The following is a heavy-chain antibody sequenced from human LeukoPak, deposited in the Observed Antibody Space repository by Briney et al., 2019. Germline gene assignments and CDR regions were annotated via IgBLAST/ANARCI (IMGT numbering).Heavy chain of an antibody. J-gene: IGHJ4*02. CDR2: ISAYNDDT. CDR1: GYTFPSSG. V-gene: IGHV1-18*01. CDR3: ARDTALIITPGAPDY. Sequence: ASVKVFCKASGYTFPSSGISWVRKAPGQGLGWMGWISAYNDDTRYAQHLQGRVTLTTDTSTGTAYMELRSLTSDDTALYYCARDTALIITPGAPDYWGQGTLVTVSS. D-gene: IGHD3-10*01.